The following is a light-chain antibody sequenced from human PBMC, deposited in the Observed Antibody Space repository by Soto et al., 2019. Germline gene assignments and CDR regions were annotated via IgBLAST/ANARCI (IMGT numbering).Light chain of an antibody. J-gene: IGKJ1*01. V-gene: IGKV3-20*01. CDR2: GAS. Sequence: ENVLTQSPATLSLSPGERATLSCRAGQSVSSNLAWYQQKPGQAPRLLIYGASSRATGIPDRFSDSGSGTDFTLTISRLEPEDFAVYYCQQYGSSSWTFGQGTKVDIK. CDR3: QQYGSSSWT. CDR1: QSVSSN.